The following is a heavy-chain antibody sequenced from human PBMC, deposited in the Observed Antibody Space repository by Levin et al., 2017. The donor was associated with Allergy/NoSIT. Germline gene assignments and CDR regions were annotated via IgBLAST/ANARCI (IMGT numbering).Heavy chain of an antibody. J-gene: IGHJ4*02. V-gene: IGHV2-5*01. CDR3: AHKGASYDILTGYPTYYFDY. Sequence: GSGPTLVKPTQTLTLTCTFSGFSLSTSGVGVGWIRQPPGKALEWLALIYWNDDKRYSPSLKSRLTITKDTSKNQVVLTMTNMDPVDTATYYCAHKGASYDILTGYPTYYFDYWGQGTLVTVSS. D-gene: IGHD3-9*01. CDR1: GFSLSTSGVG. CDR2: IYWNDDK.